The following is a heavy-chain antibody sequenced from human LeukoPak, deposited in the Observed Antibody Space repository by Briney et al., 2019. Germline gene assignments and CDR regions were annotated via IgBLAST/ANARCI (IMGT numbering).Heavy chain of an antibody. Sequence: RASVKVSCKASGYTFTSYGISWVRQAPGQGLEWMGWISAYNGNTNYAQKLQGRVTMTTDTSTSTAYMELRSLRSDDTAVYYCARGRYSGYVNVEWLEGAGYYYYMDVWGKGTTVTVSS. J-gene: IGHJ6*03. CDR1: GYTFTSYG. D-gene: IGHD5-12*01. CDR3: ARGRYSGYVNVEWLEGAGYYYYMDV. V-gene: IGHV1-18*01. CDR2: ISAYNGNT.